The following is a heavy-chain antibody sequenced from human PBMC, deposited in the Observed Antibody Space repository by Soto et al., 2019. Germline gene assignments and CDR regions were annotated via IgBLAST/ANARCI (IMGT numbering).Heavy chain of an antibody. CDR1: GGTFSSYA. V-gene: IGHV1-69*01. Sequence: QVQLVQSGAEVKKPGSSVKVSCKASGGTFSSYAISWVRQAPGQGLEWMGGIIPIFCTANYAQEFQGRVTINADESTSTAYMELSSLRSEDTAMYYCARAGFSGTYYYYYGMDVWGQGTTVTVSS. J-gene: IGHJ6*02. D-gene: IGHD5-12*01. CDR3: ARAGFSGTYYYYYGMDV. CDR2: IIPIFCTA.